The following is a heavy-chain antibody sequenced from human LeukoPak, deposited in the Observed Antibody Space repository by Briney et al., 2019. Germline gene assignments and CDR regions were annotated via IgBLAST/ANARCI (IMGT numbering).Heavy chain of an antibody. CDR1: GFTFDSYG. CDR3: AKAVDLATISVDI. D-gene: IGHD5-24*01. J-gene: IGHJ3*02. CDR2: ISGSGVYT. V-gene: IGHV3-23*01. Sequence: GGSLRLSCAASGFTFDSYGMNWVRQAPGKGLEWVSGISGSGVYTYYADSVKGRFTISRDNSKNTLYLVMNSLRVDDTAVYYCAKAVDLATISVDIWGQGTMVTVSS.